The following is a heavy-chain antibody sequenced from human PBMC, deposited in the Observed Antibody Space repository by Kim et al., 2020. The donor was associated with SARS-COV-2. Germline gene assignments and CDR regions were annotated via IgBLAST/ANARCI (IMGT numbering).Heavy chain of an antibody. J-gene: IGHJ5*02. CDR3: ARSLSWLYSAGRFDP. Sequence: ASVKVSCKASGYTFTSYGISWVRQAPGQGLEWMGWISAYNGNTNYAQKLQGRVTMTTDTSTSTAYMELRSLRSDDTAVYYCARSLSWLYSAGRFDPWGQGTLVTVSS. CDR1: GYTFTSYG. V-gene: IGHV1-18*01. CDR2: ISAYNGNT. D-gene: IGHD4-4*01.